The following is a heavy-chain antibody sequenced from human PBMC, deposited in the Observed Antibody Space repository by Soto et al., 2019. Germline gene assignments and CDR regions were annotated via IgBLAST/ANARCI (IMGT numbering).Heavy chain of an antibody. D-gene: IGHD7-27*01. J-gene: IGHJ6*03. Sequence: EVQLVESGGGLVQPGGSLRLSCATSGFILSDCAMNWVRQAPGKGLEWVSYISSSSSVIDHADSVKGRFTVSRDNARNSLYLQMNSLRAEDTAVYYCARDLSWGSNWYYYMDVWGKGTTVTVSS. CDR3: ARDLSWGSNWYYYMDV. CDR1: GFILSDCA. V-gene: IGHV3-48*01. CDR2: ISSSSSVI.